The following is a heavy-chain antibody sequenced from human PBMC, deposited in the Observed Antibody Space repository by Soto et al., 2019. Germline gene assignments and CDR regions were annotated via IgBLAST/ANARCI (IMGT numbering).Heavy chain of an antibody. CDR1: GFTFSSYA. J-gene: IGHJ4*02. Sequence: GGSLRLSCAASGFTFSSYAMGWVRQGPGKGLEWVAVVSIGGSTHYADSVRGRFTISRDNSKNTLFLQMNSPTAEDTAVYFCAKRRGAGGHFDYWGQGALVTVSS. CDR2: VSIGGST. CDR3: AKRRGAGGHFDY. D-gene: IGHD2-15*01. V-gene: IGHV3-23*01.